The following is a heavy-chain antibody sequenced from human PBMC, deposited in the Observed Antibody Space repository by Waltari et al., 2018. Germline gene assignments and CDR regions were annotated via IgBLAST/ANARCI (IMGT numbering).Heavy chain of an antibody. J-gene: IGHJ6*03. CDR3: ARFGWAAARLSPRPHPATGKNYYYYYMDV. CDR2: INHSGST. V-gene: IGHV4-34*01. CDR1: GGSFSGYY. Sequence: LSLTCAVYGGSFSGYYWSWIRQPPGKGLEWIGEINHSGSTNYNPSLKSRVTISVDTSKNQFSLKLSSVTAADTAVYYCARFGWAAARLSPRPHPATGKNYYYYYMDVWGKGTTVTVSS. D-gene: IGHD6-6*01.